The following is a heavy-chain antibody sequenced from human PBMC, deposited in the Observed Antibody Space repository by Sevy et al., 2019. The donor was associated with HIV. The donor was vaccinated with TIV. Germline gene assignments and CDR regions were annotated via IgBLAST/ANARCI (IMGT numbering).Heavy chain of an antibody. CDR3: VREDNNAPRTLLSFDI. D-gene: IGHD1-20*01. CDR1: GYMFSDYN. J-gene: IGHJ3*02. Sequence: ASVKVSCKATGYMFSDYNMHWVRQTPGQGLEWMALINPNSGVTIYAQKFRGRVSLTRDTSMSTAYMELSALTSDDTAVYYCVREDNNAPRTLLSFDIWGQGTMVTVSS. CDR2: INPNSGVT. V-gene: IGHV1-2*06.